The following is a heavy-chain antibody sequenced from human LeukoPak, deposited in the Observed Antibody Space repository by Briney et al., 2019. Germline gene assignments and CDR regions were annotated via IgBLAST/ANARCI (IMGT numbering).Heavy chain of an antibody. J-gene: IGHJ4*02. V-gene: IGHV5-51*01. D-gene: IGHD3-3*01. CDR2: IYPRDSDT. CDR1: GYNFASYW. CDR3: ARWHPSWDFPY. Sequence: GESLKISCKGSGYNFASYWIGWVRQMPGKGLEWMGIIYPRDSDTRYSPSFQGQVTISADKSISTAYLQWSSLRASDTAMYYCARWHPSWDFPYWGQGTPVTVSS.